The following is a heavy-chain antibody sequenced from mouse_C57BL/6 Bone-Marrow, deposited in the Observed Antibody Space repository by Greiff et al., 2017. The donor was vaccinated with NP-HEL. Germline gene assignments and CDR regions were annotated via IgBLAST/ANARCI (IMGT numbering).Heavy chain of an antibody. J-gene: IGHJ1*03. Sequence: EVMLVESGGGLVQPGGSMKLSCVASGFTFSNYWMNWVRQSPEKGLEWVAQLRLKSDNYATHYAASVKGRFTISRDDSNSSVYLQMNNLRAEDTGIYYCTGGRLRRYFDVWGTGTTVTVSS. D-gene: IGHD2-4*01. V-gene: IGHV6-3*01. CDR2: LRLKSDNYAT. CDR1: GFTFSNYW. CDR3: TGGRLRRYFDV.